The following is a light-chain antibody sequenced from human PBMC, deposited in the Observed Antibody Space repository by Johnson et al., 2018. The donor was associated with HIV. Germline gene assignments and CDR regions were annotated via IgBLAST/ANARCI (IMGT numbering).Light chain of an antibody. CDR3: GTWDSSLVAGLDV. Sequence: QSVLTQPPSVSAAPGQKVTISCSGSSSNIGNNYVSWYQQLPGTAPKLLIYDNNKRPSGIPDRFSGSKSGTSATLGITGLPTGDEADYYCGTWDSSLVAGLDVFGTGTKATVL. J-gene: IGLJ1*01. V-gene: IGLV1-51*01. CDR2: DNN. CDR1: SSNIGNNY.